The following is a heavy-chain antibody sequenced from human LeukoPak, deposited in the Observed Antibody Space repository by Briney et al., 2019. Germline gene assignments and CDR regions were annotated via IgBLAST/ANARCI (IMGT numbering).Heavy chain of an antibody. J-gene: IGHJ4*02. CDR2: LQGDGSQT. CDR3: ARSGFTGPVTAYLDY. Sequence: GRSLRLSCSASGLTFRSHSMHCVRHPRTGGRVWVSRLQGDGSQTSYADSVKERFTISRNNAKNTLYLQKSSLRGEDTAVYYCARSGFTGPVTAYLDYWGQGAPVTVSS. CDR1: GLTFRSHS. V-gene: IGHV3-74*01. D-gene: IGHD5-12*01.